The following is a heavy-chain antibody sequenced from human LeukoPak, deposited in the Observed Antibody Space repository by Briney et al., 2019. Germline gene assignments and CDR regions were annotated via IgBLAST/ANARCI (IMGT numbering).Heavy chain of an antibody. D-gene: IGHD6-13*01. CDR1: GGSISSYY. J-gene: IGHJ4*02. CDR2: IYYSGST. Sequence: SETLSLTCTVSGGSISSYYWSWIRQPPGKGLEWIGYIYYSGSTNYNPSLKSRVTISVDTSKNQFSLKLSSVTAADTAVYYCARKVPPLYSSSWYGGDYFDYWGQGTLVTVSS. CDR3: ARKVPPLYSSSWYGGDYFDY. V-gene: IGHV4-59*08.